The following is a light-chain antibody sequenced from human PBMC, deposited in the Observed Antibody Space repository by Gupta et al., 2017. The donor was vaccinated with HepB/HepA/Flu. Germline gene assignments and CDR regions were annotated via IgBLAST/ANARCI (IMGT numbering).Light chain of an antibody. CDR3: QQYYNTPLT. J-gene: IGKJ4*01. V-gene: IGKV4-1*01. CDR1: QSVLYSSNNKNY. CDR2: WAS. Sequence: DIVMTQSPDSLAVSLGERATINCKSSQSVLYSSNNKNYLAWYQQKPGQPPKLLIYWASTRESGVPDRFSGSGSGTXFTLTIXSLQAEDVAVYYCQQYYNTPLTFGXGTKVEIK.